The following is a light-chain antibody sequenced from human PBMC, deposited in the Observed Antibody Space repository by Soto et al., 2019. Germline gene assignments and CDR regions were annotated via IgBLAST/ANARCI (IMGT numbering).Light chain of an antibody. Sequence: QAVVTQPPSMSGAPGQRLTLSCTGNNSNIGAGYGVNWYQQVPGTAPRLLIYGSQHRPSGVPDRFSGSKSDTSASLAITGLQTEDEADYYCQSYDGSLKVFGGGTKVTVL. V-gene: IGLV1-40*01. CDR2: GSQ. CDR3: QSYDGSLKV. J-gene: IGLJ3*02. CDR1: NSNIGAGYG.